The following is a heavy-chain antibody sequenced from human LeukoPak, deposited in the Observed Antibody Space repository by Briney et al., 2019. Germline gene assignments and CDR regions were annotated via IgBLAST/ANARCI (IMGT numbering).Heavy chain of an antibody. CDR2: IYSGGIT. D-gene: IGHD6-13*01. CDR1: GFTVSSNY. Sequence: GGSLRLSCAASGFTVSSNYMNWVRQAPEKGLEWVSVIYSGGITYNADSVKGRFTISRDNSKNTLNLQMNSLRAEDTAVYYCARGSAGISNNYFDYWGQGNLVTVSS. J-gene: IGHJ4*02. V-gene: IGHV3-66*01. CDR3: ARGSAGISNNYFDY.